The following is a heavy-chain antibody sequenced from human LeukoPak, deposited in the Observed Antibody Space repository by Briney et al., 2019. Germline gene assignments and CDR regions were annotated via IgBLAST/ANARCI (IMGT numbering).Heavy chain of an antibody. CDR3: ARAGALPYGMDV. V-gene: IGHV3-23*01. Sequence: GGSLRLSCAASGFAFSSYAMSWVRQAPGKGLEWVSAISGSGGSTYYADSVKGRFTISRDNSKNTLYLQMNNLRAEDTAVYYCARAGALPYGMDVWGQGTTVTVSS. CDR1: GFAFSSYA. J-gene: IGHJ6*02. CDR2: ISGSGGST. D-gene: IGHD3-10*01.